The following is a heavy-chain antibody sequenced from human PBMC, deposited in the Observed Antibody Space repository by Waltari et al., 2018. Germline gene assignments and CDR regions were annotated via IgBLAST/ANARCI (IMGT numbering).Heavy chain of an antibody. CDR1: GYIFSGYF. CDR3: VRETIYRGTPSGSFSI. CDR2: VDADKRST. D-gene: IGHD1-26*01. V-gene: IGHV1-2*06. Sequence: QGQLVQSGAEVKKPGASVKVSCKASGYIFSGYFIHWLRRARGESLEWRRRVDADKRSTTYAQKFQGRVDMTRYTSITKLYLELSSLTSDDAAVYYCVRETIYRGTPSGSFSIWGQGTMVTVSS. J-gene: IGHJ3*02.